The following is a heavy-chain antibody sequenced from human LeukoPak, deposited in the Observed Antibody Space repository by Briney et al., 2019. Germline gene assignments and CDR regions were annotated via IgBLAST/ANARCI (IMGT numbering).Heavy chain of an antibody. J-gene: IGHJ6*03. CDR3: ARVSSSSYYYYMDV. CDR1: GYTFTGYY. CDR2: INPNSGGT. V-gene: IGHV1-2*02. D-gene: IGHD6-6*01. Sequence: ASVKVSCKASGYTFTGYYMHWVRQAPGQGLEWMGWINPNSGGTNYAQKFQGRVTMTRDTSISTAYMELSRLRSDETAVYYCARVSSSSYYYYMDVWGKGTTVTVSS.